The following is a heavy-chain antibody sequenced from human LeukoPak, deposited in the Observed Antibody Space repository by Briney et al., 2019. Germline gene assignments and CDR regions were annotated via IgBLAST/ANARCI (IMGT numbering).Heavy chain of an antibody. V-gene: IGHV4-34*01. CDR1: GGSFSGYY. Sequence: SETLSLTCAVYGGSFSGYYWSWIRQPPGKGLEWIGEINHSGSTNYNPSLKSRVTISVDTSKNQFSLKLSSVTAADTAVYSCARDGGVGATGTYDYWGQGTLVTVSS. CDR3: ARDGGVGATGTYDY. D-gene: IGHD1-26*01. J-gene: IGHJ4*02. CDR2: INHSGST.